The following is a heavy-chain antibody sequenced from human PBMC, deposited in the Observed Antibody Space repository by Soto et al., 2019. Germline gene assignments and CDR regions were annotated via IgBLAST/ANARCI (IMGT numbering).Heavy chain of an antibody. J-gene: IGHJ6*02. CDR3: ARDTLVIAVAGTEGYTGYYYGMDV. CDR2: IIPIFGTA. CDR1: GGTFSSYA. Sequence: ASVKVSCKASGGTFSSYAISWVRQAPGQGLEWMGGIIPIFGTANYAKKFQGRVPITADESTSTAYMELSSLGSEDTAVYYCARDTLVIAVAGTEGYTGYYYGMDVWGQGTTVTVSS. D-gene: IGHD6-19*01. V-gene: IGHV1-69*13.